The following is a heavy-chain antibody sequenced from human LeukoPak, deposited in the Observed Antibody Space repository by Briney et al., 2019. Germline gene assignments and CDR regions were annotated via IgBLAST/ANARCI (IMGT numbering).Heavy chain of an antibody. J-gene: IGHJ4*02. CDR2: ISAYNGNT. CDR1: GYTFTSYG. V-gene: IGHV1-18*01. D-gene: IGHD3-3*01. Sequence: ASGKVSCKASGYTFTSYGISWVRQAPGQGLELMGWISAYNGNTDYAQKLQGRVTMTTDTSTSTAYMELRSLRSDDTALYYCARLSGDPQFFGVVTFFDYWGQGTLVTVSS. CDR3: ARLSGDPQFFGVVTFFDY.